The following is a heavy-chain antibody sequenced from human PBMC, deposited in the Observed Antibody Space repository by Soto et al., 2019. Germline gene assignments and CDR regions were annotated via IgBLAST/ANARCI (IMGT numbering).Heavy chain of an antibody. CDR2: INWNSVNT. V-gene: IGHV3-20*04. J-gene: IGHJ4*02. Sequence: EVQLVESGGRVVRPGGSLRLSCAASGFNFDDYGMSWVRQAPGKGLEWVSGINWNSVNTGYVDSVKGRFTISRDNDKSSLYLQMNSLRAEDTALYYCARGIDAYNFFDTCGQGTLVTVSS. CDR3: ARGIDAYNFFDT. D-gene: IGHD1-1*01. CDR1: GFNFDDYG.